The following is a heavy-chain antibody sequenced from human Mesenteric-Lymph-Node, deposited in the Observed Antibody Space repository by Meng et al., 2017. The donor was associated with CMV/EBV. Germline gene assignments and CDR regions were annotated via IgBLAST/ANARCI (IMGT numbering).Heavy chain of an antibody. D-gene: IGHD6-19*01. J-gene: IGHJ4*02. V-gene: IGHV3-43D*03. CDR3: AKDPISSGWYGAFDY. CDR2: ISWDGGST. CDR1: GFTFDDYA. Sequence: GESLKISCAASGFTFDDYAMHWVRQAPGKGLEWVSLISWDGGSTYYADSVKGRFTISRDNSKNSPYLQMNSLRAEDTALYYCAKDPISSGWYGAFDYWGQGTLVTVSS.